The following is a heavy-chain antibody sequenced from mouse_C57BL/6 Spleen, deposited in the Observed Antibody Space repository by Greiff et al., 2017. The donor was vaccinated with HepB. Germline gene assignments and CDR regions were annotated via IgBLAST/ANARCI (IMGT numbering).Heavy chain of an antibody. Sequence: EVQLQQSGAELVRPGASVKLSCTASGFNIKDDYMHWVKQRPEQGLEWIGWIDPENGDTEYASKFQGKATITADTSTNTAYLQLSSLTSEDTAVYYCTSLRRVPFAYWGQGTLVTVSA. CDR2: IDPENGDT. J-gene: IGHJ3*01. CDR3: TSLRRVPFAY. CDR1: GFNIKDDY. D-gene: IGHD1-1*01. V-gene: IGHV14-4*01.